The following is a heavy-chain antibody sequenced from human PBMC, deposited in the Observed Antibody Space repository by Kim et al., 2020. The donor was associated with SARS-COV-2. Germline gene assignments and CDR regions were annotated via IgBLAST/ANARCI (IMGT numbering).Heavy chain of an antibody. V-gene: IGHV3-30*18. CDR1: GFTFSSYG. CDR3: AKKGGDLHDYDDHLDY. D-gene: IGHD4-17*01. J-gene: IGHJ4*02. Sequence: GGSLRLSCAASGFTFSSYGMHWVRQAPGKGLEWVAVISYDGSNKYYADSVKGRFTISRDNSKNTLYLQMNSLRAEDTAVYYCAKKGGDLHDYDDHLDYWGQGTPVTVSS. CDR2: ISYDGSNK.